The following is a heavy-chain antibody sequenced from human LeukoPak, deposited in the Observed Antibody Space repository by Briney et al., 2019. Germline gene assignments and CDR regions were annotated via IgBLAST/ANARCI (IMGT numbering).Heavy chain of an antibody. Sequence: GGSLRLSCAASGFTFSDYAVHWVRQAPGKGLEWVAVISYDGSNKYYADSVKGRFTISRDNSKKTLSLQMNSLRAEDTAVYYCAREISGYSHWGQGTLVTVSS. CDR3: AREISGYSH. J-gene: IGHJ1*01. CDR2: ISYDGSNK. D-gene: IGHD3-22*01. CDR1: GFTFSDYA. V-gene: IGHV3-30-3*01.